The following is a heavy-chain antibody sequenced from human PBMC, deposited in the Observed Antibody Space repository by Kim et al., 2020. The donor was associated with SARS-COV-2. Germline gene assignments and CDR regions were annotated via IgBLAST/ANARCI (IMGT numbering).Heavy chain of an antibody. CDR2: IYYSGST. Sequence: SETLSLTCTVFGGSINSRYLSWIRQPPGKGLDWIGYIYYSGSTNYNPSFKTRVTMSIDTSKNQVSLTLNSVTAKDTAVYSCAGVDYYHSGSKVHSDYWGQGTRVTVSS. CDR1: GGSINSRY. D-gene: IGHD3-10*01. CDR3: AGVDYYHSGSKVHSDY. V-gene: IGHV4-59*11. J-gene: IGHJ4*02.